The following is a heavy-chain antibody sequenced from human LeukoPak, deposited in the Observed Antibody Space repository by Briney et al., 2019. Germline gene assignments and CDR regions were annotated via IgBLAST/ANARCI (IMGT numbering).Heavy chain of an antibody. V-gene: IGHV3-23*01. CDR2: ISGSGTNT. CDR1: GFTFSNYA. J-gene: IGHJ4*02. Sequence: GGSLRLSCAASGFTFSNYAMNWVRQAPGEGLEWVSGISGSGTNTYYADSVKGRVTISRDNSKNTLYLKMNSLRVEDTAAYYCAKDLSASRDSGYYSLDYWGQGTLVTVSS. D-gene: IGHD3-22*01. CDR3: AKDLSASRDSGYYSLDY.